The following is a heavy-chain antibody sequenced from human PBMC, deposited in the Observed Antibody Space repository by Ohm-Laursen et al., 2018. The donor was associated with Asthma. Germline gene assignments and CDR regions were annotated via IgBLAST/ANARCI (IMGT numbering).Heavy chain of an antibody. Sequence: TQTLTLICTFSGFSLSTSGVGVGWIRQPPGKALEWLALIYWDDDRRYSPSLKSRLTITKDTSKNQVVLTMTNMDPVDTATYYCAHSRDYDSSGYYYVRFDYWGQGTLVTVSS. CDR2: IYWDDDR. CDR1: GFSLSTSGVG. CDR3: AHSRDYDSSGYYYVRFDY. J-gene: IGHJ4*02. D-gene: IGHD3-22*01. V-gene: IGHV2-5*02.